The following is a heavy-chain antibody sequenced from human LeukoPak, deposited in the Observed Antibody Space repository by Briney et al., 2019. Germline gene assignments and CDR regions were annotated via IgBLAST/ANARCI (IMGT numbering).Heavy chain of an antibody. CDR2: IIPIFGTA. V-gene: IGHV1-69*05. CDR1: GGTFSSYA. Sequence: SVKVSCKASGGTFSSYAISWVRQAPGQGLEWMGGIIPIFGTANYAQKFQGRFTITTDESTSTAYMELSSLRSEDTAVYYCARDTEIVTGAFDIWGQGTMVTVSS. D-gene: IGHD3-22*01. J-gene: IGHJ3*02. CDR3: ARDTEIVTGAFDI.